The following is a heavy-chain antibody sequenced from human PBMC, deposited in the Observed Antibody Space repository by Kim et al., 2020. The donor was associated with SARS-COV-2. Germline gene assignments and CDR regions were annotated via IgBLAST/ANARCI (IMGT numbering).Heavy chain of an antibody. CDR1: GFTVSGSA. J-gene: IGHJ3*02. V-gene: IGHV3-73*01. CDR3: TRVPGTPLDFWHAFD. D-gene: IGHD1-1*01. CDR2: ISSKANRYAT. Sequence: GGSLRLSCAASGFTVSGSAMHWVRQASGKGLEWVGRISSKANRYATAYAAAVIGRFSISCDDTKTTQYQHMNTLETAVTDVDYCTRVPGTPLDFWHAFD.